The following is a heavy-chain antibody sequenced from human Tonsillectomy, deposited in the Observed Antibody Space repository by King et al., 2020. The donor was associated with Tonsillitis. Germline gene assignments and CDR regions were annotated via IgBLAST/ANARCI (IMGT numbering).Heavy chain of an antibody. CDR1: GFTVSSNY. V-gene: IGHV3-66*01. Sequence: DVQLVESGGGLVQPGGSLRLSCAASGFTVSSNYMSWVRQAPGRGLEWVSVIYISVSTYYADSVMGRFTITRDNSKNTLYLQMNSLRAEDTAVYYCARDRYYDSSGYLQADYWGQGTLVTVSS. CDR3: ARDRYYDSSGYLQADY. CDR2: IYISVST. D-gene: IGHD3-22*01. J-gene: IGHJ4*02.